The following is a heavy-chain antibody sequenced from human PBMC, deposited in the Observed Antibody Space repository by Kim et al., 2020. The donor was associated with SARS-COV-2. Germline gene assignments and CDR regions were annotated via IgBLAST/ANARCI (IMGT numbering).Heavy chain of an antibody. D-gene: IGHD4-17*01. CDR1: GFTFSNAW. J-gene: IGHJ4*02. V-gene: IGHV3-15*01. Sequence: GGSLRLSCAASGFTFSNAWMSWVRQAPGKGLEWVGRIKSKTDGGTTDYAAPVKGRFTISRDDSKNTLYLQMNSLKTEDTAVYYCTTDPLFYGDYFGSDYWGQGTLVTVSS. CDR2: IKSKTDGGTT. CDR3: TTDPLFYGDYFGSDY.